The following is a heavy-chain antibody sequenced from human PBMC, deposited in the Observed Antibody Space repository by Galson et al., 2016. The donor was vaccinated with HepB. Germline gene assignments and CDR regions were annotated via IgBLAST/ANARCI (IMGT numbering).Heavy chain of an antibody. CDR1: GYSFTSYW. Sequence: QSGAEVKKPGESLRISCKGSGYSFTSYWISWVRQMPGKGLEWMGRIDPTDSYTNYSPSFQGHVTISVDKSISTAYMQWNSLKASDTTMYYCARHLITADDGFGPWGQGILVTVSS. V-gene: IGHV5-10-1*01. J-gene: IGHJ5*02. CDR3: ARHLITADDGFGP. CDR2: IDPTDSYT. D-gene: IGHD6-13*01.